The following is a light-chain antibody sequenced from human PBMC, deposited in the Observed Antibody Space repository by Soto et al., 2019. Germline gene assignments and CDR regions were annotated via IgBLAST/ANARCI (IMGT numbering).Light chain of an antibody. J-gene: IGKJ1*01. CDR1: QSVSSSF. Sequence: EIVLAQSPGTLSLSPGESATLSCRASQSVSSSFLAWYQQKAGQAPRLLIYGASRRATGIPDRFSGSGSGTDFTLTISRLEHEDFAVYYCQQHVSSPWAFGQGTKVDIK. V-gene: IGKV3-20*01. CDR3: QQHVSSPWA. CDR2: GAS.